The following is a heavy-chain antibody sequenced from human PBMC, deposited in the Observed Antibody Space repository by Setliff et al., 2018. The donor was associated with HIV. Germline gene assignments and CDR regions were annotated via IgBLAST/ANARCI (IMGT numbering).Heavy chain of an antibody. CDR1: GGSTSTSGYY. V-gene: IGHV4-39*01. CDR3: ARHSSDVMIFGVVPSNWFDP. D-gene: IGHD3-3*01. J-gene: IGHJ5*02. Sequence: PSETLSLTCTVSGGSTSTSGYYWGWIRQPPGKGREWIGSIYSSGSTYYNPSRKSRVSISVGTSKNQFSLKLNSVTAADRAVYYCARHSSDVMIFGVVPSNWFDPWGQGTLVTVSS. CDR2: IYSSGST.